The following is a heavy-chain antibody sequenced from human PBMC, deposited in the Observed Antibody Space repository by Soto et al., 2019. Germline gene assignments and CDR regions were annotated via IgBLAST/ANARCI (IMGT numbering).Heavy chain of an antibody. D-gene: IGHD3-10*01. V-gene: IGHV3-23*01. Sequence: GGSLRLSCTASGFTFANYDMHWVRQAPGKGLEWVSRVSAGGDNTDYADAVKGRFTISRDNSKNTLFLQMNNVRAEDTAIYYFAREYAPGSPNDDYWGLGTLVTVSS. J-gene: IGHJ4*02. CDR2: VSAGGDNT. CDR3: AREYAPGSPNDDY. CDR1: GFTFANYD.